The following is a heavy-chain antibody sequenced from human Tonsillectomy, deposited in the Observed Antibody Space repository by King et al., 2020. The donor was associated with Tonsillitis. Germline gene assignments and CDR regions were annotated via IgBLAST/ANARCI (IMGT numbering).Heavy chain of an antibody. CDR2: INRSGST. D-gene: IGHD2-2*01. V-gene: IGHV4-34*01. Sequence: VQLQQWGAGLLKPSETLSLTCAIHGGYFSGYYWTWIRQPPGKGLEWIGEINRSGSTNYNPSLKSRVTISLDMANNQFSLEVNAVTAADTAVYYCARPALEYCGTSSCRCFPHWGQGTLVTVSS. CDR1: GGYFSGYY. CDR3: ARPALEYCGTSSCRCFPH. J-gene: IGHJ1*01.